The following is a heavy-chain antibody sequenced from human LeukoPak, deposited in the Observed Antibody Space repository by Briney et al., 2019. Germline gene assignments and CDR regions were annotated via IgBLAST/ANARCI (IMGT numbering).Heavy chain of an antibody. Sequence: PSETLSLTCAVYGGSFSGYYWSWIRQPPGKGLEWMGEINHSGSTNYNPSLKSRVTISVDTSKNQFSLKVSSVTAADTAVYYCARGVRNYFMWGQGTLVTVSS. D-gene: IGHD1-7*01. V-gene: IGHV4-34*01. CDR3: ARGVRNYFM. CDR1: GGSFSGYY. J-gene: IGHJ4*02. CDR2: INHSGST.